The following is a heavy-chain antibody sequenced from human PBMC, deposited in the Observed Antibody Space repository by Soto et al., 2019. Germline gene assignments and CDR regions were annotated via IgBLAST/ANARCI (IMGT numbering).Heavy chain of an antibody. CDR3: AKDVSPGL. CDR1: GFTFSSYG. Sequence: QVQLVESGGGVVQPGRSLRLSCAASGFTFSSYGMHWVRQAPGKGLEWVAVISYDGSNKYYADSVKGRFTISRDNSKNTLYLQMNSLRAEDTAVYYCAKDVSPGLCGQGTLVTVSS. V-gene: IGHV3-30*18. CDR2: ISYDGSNK. J-gene: IGHJ4*02.